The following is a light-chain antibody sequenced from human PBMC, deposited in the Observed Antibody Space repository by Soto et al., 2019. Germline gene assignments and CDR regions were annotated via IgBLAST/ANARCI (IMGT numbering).Light chain of an antibody. CDR3: QQSYSTPWT. CDR2: AAS. V-gene: IGKV1-39*01. Sequence: DIQMTQSPSSLSASVGDGVTITSRTGQSVSNYLNWYQQRPGRAPKLLIYAASSLQSGVPSRFSGSGSGTDFTLTISSLQPEDFAAYICQQSYSTPWTFGQGTKVDI. CDR1: QSVSNY. J-gene: IGKJ1*01.